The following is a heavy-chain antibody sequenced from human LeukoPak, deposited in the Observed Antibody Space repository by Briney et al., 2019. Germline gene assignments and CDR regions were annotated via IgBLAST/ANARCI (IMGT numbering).Heavy chain of an antibody. D-gene: IGHD3-22*01. J-gene: IGHJ6*03. Sequence: PGGTLRLSCAASGFTFSSYAMSWVRQAPGKGLEWVSVISGSGGSTYYADSVKGRFTISRDNSKNTLYLQMNSLRAEDTAVSYCAKGSKAVVFTRGHYMDVWGKGTTVTISS. V-gene: IGHV3-23*01. CDR2: ISGSGGST. CDR3: AKGSKAVVFTRGHYMDV. CDR1: GFTFSSYA.